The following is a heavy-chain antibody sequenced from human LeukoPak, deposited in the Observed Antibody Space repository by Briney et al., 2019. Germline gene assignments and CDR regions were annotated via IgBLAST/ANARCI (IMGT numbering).Heavy chain of an antibody. V-gene: IGHV3-23*01. Sequence: PGGSLRLSCAVSVFTFSSYAISWVRQAPGKGLQWVSAISGSGGNAYYAASVKGRFIISRDNSENTLYLQMNSLRDEDTAIYYCAQDWEDIVVIAATLGHWGQGALVTVSS. J-gene: IGHJ4*02. CDR2: ISGSGGNA. CDR1: VFTFSSYA. D-gene: IGHD2-15*01. CDR3: AQDWEDIVVIAATLGH.